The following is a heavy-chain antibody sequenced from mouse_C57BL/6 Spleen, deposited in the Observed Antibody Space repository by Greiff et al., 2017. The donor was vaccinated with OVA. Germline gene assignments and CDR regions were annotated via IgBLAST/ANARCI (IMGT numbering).Heavy chain of an antibody. D-gene: IGHD2-2*01. Sequence: QVQLQQSGAELVRPGASVMLSCKASGYTFTDYEMHWVKQTPVHGLEWIGAIDPETGGTAYNQKFKGKAILTADKSSSTAYMELRSLTSEDSAVYYCTRSEGGYYWYFDVWGTGTTVTVSS. CDR3: TRSEGGYYWYFDV. V-gene: IGHV1-15*01. J-gene: IGHJ1*03. CDR2: IDPETGGT. CDR1: GYTFTDYE.